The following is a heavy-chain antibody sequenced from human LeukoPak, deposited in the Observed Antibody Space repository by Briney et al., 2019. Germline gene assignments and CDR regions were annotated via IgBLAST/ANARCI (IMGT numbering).Heavy chain of an antibody. Sequence: GGSLRLSCAASGFTFSSYAFSWVRQAPGKGLEWVSTLSGSGITTYYADSVKGRFTISRDNSKNTLYLQMNSLRAEDTAVYYCAKGIYSSGWSYFDYWGHGTLVTVSS. CDR3: AKGIYSSGWSYFDY. CDR1: GFTFSSYA. V-gene: IGHV3-23*01. D-gene: IGHD6-19*01. CDR2: LSGSGITT. J-gene: IGHJ4*01.